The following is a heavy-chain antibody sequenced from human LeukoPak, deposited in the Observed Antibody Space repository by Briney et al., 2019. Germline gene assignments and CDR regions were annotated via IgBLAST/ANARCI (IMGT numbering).Heavy chain of an antibody. J-gene: IGHJ4*02. Sequence: GGSLRLSCAASGFTVSSNYMSWVRQAPGKGLEWVSVIYSGGTTNYADSVKGRFTISRDNSKNTPFLQMNSLKAEGTAVYYCARGGYSSSWYHFDYWGQGTLVTVSS. D-gene: IGHD6-13*01. CDR1: GFTVSSNY. CDR2: IYSGGTT. V-gene: IGHV3-53*01. CDR3: ARGGYSSSWYHFDY.